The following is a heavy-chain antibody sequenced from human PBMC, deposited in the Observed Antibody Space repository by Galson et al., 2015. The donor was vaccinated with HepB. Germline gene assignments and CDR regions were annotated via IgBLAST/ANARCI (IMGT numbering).Heavy chain of an antibody. CDR2: IRYDGRTK. CDR3: TGDRFETNPMDVVPGTIVK. Sequence: SLRLSCAASGFTFSRYGMQWVRQAPGKGLEWVADIRYDGRTKYYADSVRGRFTISRDNSKKTLYLQMDSLRDEDTAVYYCTGDRFETNPMDVVPGTIVKWGQGTLVTVSS. J-gene: IGHJ4*02. V-gene: IGHV3-33*01. CDR1: GFTFSRYG. D-gene: IGHD1-1*01.